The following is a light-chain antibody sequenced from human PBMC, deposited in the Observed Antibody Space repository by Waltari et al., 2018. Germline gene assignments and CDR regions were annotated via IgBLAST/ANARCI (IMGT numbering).Light chain of an antibody. Sequence: QTILTQPHSASGTPGQRVTVSCSGDNSNIGKNTVNWYQQIPGTAPKLLIYRDNQGPSGVPDRCSGSRSGTSASLAISGLRPDDEASYYCATWDDRQSGVVFGGGTTLTVL. CDR2: RDN. V-gene: IGLV1-44*01. CDR3: ATWDDRQSGVV. J-gene: IGLJ2*01. CDR1: NSNIGKNT.